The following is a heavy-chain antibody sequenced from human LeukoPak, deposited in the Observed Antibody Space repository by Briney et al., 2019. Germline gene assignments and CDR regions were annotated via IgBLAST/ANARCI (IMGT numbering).Heavy chain of an antibody. J-gene: IGHJ4*02. CDR1: GDSISRSPYY. CDR2: IYYSGST. CDR3: ARLELRYSHTFDY. D-gene: IGHD5-18*01. V-gene: IGHV4-39*01. Sequence: SETLSLTCIVSGDSISRSPYYWGWIRRPPGKSLEWIASIYYSGSTYYNPSLKSRVTISVDTSKNQFSLKLNSVTAADTALYYCARLELRYSHTFDYWGQGTLVTVSS.